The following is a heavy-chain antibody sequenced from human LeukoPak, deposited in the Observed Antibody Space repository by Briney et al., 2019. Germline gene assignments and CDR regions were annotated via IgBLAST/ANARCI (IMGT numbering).Heavy chain of an antibody. Sequence: ASVKVSCKASGYTFTSYDINWVRQATGQGLEWMGWMNPNSGNTGYAQKFQGRVTMTRDTSISTAYMELSRLRSDDTAVYYCARVGADSSSWSPLGVWGKGTTVTVSS. CDR3: ARVGADSSSWSPLGV. CDR1: GYTFTSYD. D-gene: IGHD6-13*01. CDR2: MNPNSGNT. V-gene: IGHV1-8*01. J-gene: IGHJ6*04.